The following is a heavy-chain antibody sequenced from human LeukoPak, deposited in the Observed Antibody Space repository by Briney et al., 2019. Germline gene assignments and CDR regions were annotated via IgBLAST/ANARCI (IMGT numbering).Heavy chain of an antibody. CDR1: GGSISSGDYY. CDR3: ASLVRPWNWFDP. V-gene: IGHV4-30-4*01. CDR2: IYYSGST. Sequence: SQTLSLTCTVSGGSISSGDYYWSWIRQPPGKGLKWIGYIYYSGSTYYNPSLKSRVTISVDTSKNQFSLKLSSVTAADTAVYYCASLVRPWNWFDPWGQGTLVTVSS. J-gene: IGHJ5*02. D-gene: IGHD3-10*01.